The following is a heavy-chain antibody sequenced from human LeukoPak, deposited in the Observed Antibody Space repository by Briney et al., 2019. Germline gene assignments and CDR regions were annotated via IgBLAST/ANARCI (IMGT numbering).Heavy chain of an antibody. CDR3: ARATGPFYYYYGMDV. CDR2: INHSGST. Sequence: SETLSLTCAVYGGSFSGYYWSWIRRPPGKGLEWIGEINHSGSTNYNPSLKSRVTISVDTSKNQFSLKLSSVTAADTAVYYCARATGPFYYYYGMDVWGQGTTVTVSS. CDR1: GGSFSGYY. J-gene: IGHJ6*02. D-gene: IGHD3-9*01. V-gene: IGHV4-34*01.